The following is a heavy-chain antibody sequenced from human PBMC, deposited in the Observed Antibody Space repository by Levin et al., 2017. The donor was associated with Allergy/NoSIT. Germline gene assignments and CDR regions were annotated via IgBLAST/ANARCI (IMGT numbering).Heavy chain of an antibody. J-gene: IGHJ4*02. CDR1: GYTFTSYG. V-gene: IGHV1-18*01. D-gene: IGHD6-19*01. Sequence: GASVKVSCKTSGYTFTSYGVVWVRQAPGQGLEWMGWISGYNGDTNYAQNLQGRVTMTTDTSTRTAYMELRSLTSDDTGVFYCARASSSGWTFDYWGQGTLFTVSS. CDR3: ARASSSGWTFDY. CDR2: ISGYNGDT.